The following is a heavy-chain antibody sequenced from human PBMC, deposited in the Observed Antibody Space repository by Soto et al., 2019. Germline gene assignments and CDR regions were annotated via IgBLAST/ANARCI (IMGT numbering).Heavy chain of an antibody. J-gene: IGHJ4*02. CDR1: GGSISSSSYY. CDR2: IYYSGST. Sequence: QLQLQESGPGLVKPSETLSLTCTVSGGSISSSSYYWGWIRQPPGKGLEWLGSIYYSGSTYYNPSLKSRVTISVDTCNNQCSLNLGSVTAADTAMYYCARHNTRGVISLRKYYFDYWGQGTLVPVSS. V-gene: IGHV4-39*01. CDR3: ARHNTRGVISLRKYYFDY. D-gene: IGHD3-10*01.